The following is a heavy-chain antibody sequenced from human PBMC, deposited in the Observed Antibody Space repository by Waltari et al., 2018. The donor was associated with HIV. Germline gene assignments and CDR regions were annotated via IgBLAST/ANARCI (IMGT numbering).Heavy chain of an antibody. CDR2: INSDGTSR. CDR3: VRVEYVGWASDYHYGMDV. V-gene: IGHV3-74*03. D-gene: IGHD2-8*01. CDR1: GFTFTNYW. J-gene: IGHJ6*02. Sequence: EVQLVESGGALVKPGGSLRLSCAASGFTFTNYWMHWVRQAPGKGLVWVARINSDGTSRAYGASMKGRFTISRDNGNNTLDLQMRRLRVEDTAVYYGVRVEYVGWASDYHYGMDVWGQGTTVIVSS.